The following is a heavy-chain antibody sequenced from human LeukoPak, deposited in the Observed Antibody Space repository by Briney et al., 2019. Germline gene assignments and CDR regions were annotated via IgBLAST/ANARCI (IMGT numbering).Heavy chain of an antibody. D-gene: IGHD6-19*01. Sequence: GGSLRLSCAASGFTFSSYWMSWVRQAPGKGLEWVANIKQDGSEIYYVDSVKGRFTISRDNAKNSLYLQMNSLRAEDTAVYYCARVGGSSGLYYYYYGMDVWGQGTTVTVSS. V-gene: IGHV3-7*01. CDR2: IKQDGSEI. CDR1: GFTFSSYW. J-gene: IGHJ6*02. CDR3: ARVGGSSGLYYYYYGMDV.